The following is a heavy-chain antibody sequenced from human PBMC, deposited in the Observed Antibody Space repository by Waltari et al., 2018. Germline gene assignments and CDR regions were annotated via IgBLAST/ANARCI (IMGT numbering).Heavy chain of an antibody. CDR3: AKEGTTYYYDKGAFDI. D-gene: IGHD3-22*01. V-gene: IGHV3-9*01. CDR2: ISWNSGSI. CDR1: GFTFSNAW. J-gene: IGHJ3*02. Sequence: EVQLVESGGGLVKPGGSLRLSCAASGFTFSNAWMSWVRQAPGKGLEWVSGISWNSGSIGYADSVKGRFTISRDNAKNSLYLQMNSLRAEDTALYYCAKEGTTYYYDKGAFDIWGQGTMVTVSS.